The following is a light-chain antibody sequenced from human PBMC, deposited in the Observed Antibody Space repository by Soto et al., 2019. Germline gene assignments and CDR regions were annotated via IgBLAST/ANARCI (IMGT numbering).Light chain of an antibody. CDR2: AAS. CDR3: QQSYSTPQT. Sequence: DIQMTQSPSSLSASVGDRVTITCRASQSISSYLNWYQQKPGKDPKLLIYAASNLQSGVPSRFSGSGSGTDFTLTISSLQPEDFATYYCQQSYSTPQTFGQGTKLEIK. J-gene: IGKJ2*01. V-gene: IGKV1-39*01. CDR1: QSISSY.